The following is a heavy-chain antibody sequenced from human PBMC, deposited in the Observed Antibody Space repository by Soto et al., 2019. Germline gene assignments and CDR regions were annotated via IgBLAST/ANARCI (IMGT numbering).Heavy chain of an antibody. D-gene: IGHD6-6*01. V-gene: IGHV4-34*01. CDR3: ARGLKQLVLRFDY. CDR2: INHSGST. J-gene: IGHJ4*02. Sequence: PSETLSLTCAVYGGSFSGYYWSWIRRPPGKGLEWIGEINHSGSTNYNPSLKSRVTISVDTSKNQFSLKLSSVTAADTAVYYCARGLKQLVLRFDYWGQGTLVTVSS. CDR1: GGSFSGYY.